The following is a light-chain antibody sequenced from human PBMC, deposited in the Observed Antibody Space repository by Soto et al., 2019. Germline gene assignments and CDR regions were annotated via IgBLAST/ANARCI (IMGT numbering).Light chain of an antibody. CDR2: DTS. Sequence: QAVVTQEPSVTVSPGGTVTLTCDSSTGPVTSGRYPYWFQQKPGQAPRTLIYDTSLKYSWTPARFSGSLLRGKAALTLSGARPEDGADYYCLLSYSGGRVFGGGTKVTVL. CDR1: TGPVTSGRY. CDR3: LLSYSGGRV. J-gene: IGLJ3*02. V-gene: IGLV7-46*01.